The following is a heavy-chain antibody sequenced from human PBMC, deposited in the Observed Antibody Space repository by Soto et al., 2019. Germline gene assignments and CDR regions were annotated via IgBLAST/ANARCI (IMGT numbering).Heavy chain of an antibody. J-gene: IGHJ6*02. V-gene: IGHV3-23*01. CDR1: GFTFSSYA. CDR2: ISGSGGST. CDR3: AKSLYRTNYYYYGMDV. Sequence: GGSLRLSCAASGFTFSSYAMSWVRQAPGKGLEWVSAISGSGGSTYYAESVKGRFTISRDNSKNTLYLQMNSLIAEDTAVYYCAKSLYRTNYYYYGMDVWGQGTTVTVSS.